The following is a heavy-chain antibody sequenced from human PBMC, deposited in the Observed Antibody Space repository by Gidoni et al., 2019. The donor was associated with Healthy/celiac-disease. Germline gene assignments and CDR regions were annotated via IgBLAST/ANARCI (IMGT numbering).Heavy chain of an antibody. Sequence: QVQLQESGPGLVKPSPTLSLTCTVSGGSISSGGYYWSWIRQHPGKGLEWIGYIYYSGSTYNNPALKSRVTISVDTSKNQFSLKLSSVTAADTAVYYCARVIAAAGTPLDYWGQGTLVTVSS. D-gene: IGHD6-13*01. J-gene: IGHJ4*02. CDR2: IYYSGST. CDR3: ARVIAAAGTPLDY. CDR1: GGSISSGGYY. V-gene: IGHV4-31*03.